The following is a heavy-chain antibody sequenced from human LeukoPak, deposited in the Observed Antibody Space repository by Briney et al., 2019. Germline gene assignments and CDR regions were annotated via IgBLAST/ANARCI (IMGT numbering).Heavy chain of an antibody. CDR2: FYYSGST. CDR3: ANDADYDNLTGYSGFDY. D-gene: IGHD3-9*01. J-gene: IGHJ4*02. Sequence: NPSETLTLTCTVSGGSISSYYWSWIRQPPGKGLGWIGYFYYSGSTKYNPSLKSRVTISVDTSKNQFSLKLSSVTAADTAVYYCANDADYDNLTGYSGFDYWGQGTLVPVSS. V-gene: IGHV4-59*01. CDR1: GGSISSYY.